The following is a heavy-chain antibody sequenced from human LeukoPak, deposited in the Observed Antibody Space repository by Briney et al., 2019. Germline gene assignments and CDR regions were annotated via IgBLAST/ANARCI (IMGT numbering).Heavy chain of an antibody. CDR3: ARDKCGGDYYEDWFDP. D-gene: IGHD2-21*02. V-gene: IGHV4-4*07. CDR2: IYTSGST. J-gene: IGHJ5*02. CDR1: GGSISSYY. Sequence: SETLSLTCTVSGGSISSYYWSWIRQPAGKGLEWIGRIYTSGSTNYNPSLKSRVTMSLDTSKNQFSLKLSSVTAADTAVYYCARDKCGGDYYEDWFDPWGQGTLVTVSS.